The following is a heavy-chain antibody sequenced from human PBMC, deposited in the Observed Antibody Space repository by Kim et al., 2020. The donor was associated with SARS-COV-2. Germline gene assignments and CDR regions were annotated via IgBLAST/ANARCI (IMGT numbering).Heavy chain of an antibody. CDR3: AKDTGAYSGYDLYAFDI. V-gene: IGHV3-30*18. CDR2: ISYDGSNK. D-gene: IGHD5-12*01. CDR1: GFTFSSYG. J-gene: IGHJ3*02. Sequence: GGSLRLSCAASGFTFSSYGMHWVRQAPGKGLEWVAVISYDGSNKYYADSVKGRFTISRDNSKNTLYLQMNSLRAEDTAVYYCAKDTGAYSGYDLYAFDIWGQGTMVTVSS.